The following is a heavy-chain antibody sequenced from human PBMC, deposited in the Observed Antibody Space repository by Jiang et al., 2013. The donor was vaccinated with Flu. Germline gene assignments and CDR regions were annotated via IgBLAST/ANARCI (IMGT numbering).Heavy chain of an antibody. CDR2: ISSSGSTI. V-gene: IGHV3-11*01. J-gene: IGHJ6*02. D-gene: IGHD1-26*01. Sequence: YISSSGSTIYYADSVKGRFTISRDNAKNSLYLQMNSLRAEDTAVYYCAREGVGAKMNYYYGMDVWGQGTTVTVSS. CDR3: AREGVGAKMNYYYGMDV.